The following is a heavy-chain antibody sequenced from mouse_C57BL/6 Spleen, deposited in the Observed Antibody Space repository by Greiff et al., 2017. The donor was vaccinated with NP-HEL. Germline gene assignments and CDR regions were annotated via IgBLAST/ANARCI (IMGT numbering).Heavy chain of an antibody. J-gene: IGHJ3*01. CDR1: GYAFSSSW. V-gene: IGHV1-82*01. D-gene: IGHD1-1*02. Sequence: QVQLQQSGPELVKPGASVEISCKASGYAFSSSWMNWVKQRPGQGLEWIGRIYPGDGDTNYNGKFKGKATLTADKSSSTAYMRLSSLTSEDSAVYFGARGEFMVAYWGQGTLVTVSS. CDR3: ARGEFMVAY. CDR2: IYPGDGDT.